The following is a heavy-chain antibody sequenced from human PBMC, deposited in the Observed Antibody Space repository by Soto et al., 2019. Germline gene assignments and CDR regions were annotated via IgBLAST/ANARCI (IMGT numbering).Heavy chain of an antibody. D-gene: IGHD3-10*01. V-gene: IGHV4-4*02. Sequence: QVQLQESGPGLVKPSGTLSLTCAVSGGSISGFTWWYGARQPPGKGREWIGEIYHSGSTNYNPSLKSRATISVDKSKNQFSLKLSSVTAADTAVYYGARFGGGMDVWGQGTTVTVSS. CDR2: IYHSGST. J-gene: IGHJ6*02. CDR1: GGSISGFTW. CDR3: ARFGGGMDV.